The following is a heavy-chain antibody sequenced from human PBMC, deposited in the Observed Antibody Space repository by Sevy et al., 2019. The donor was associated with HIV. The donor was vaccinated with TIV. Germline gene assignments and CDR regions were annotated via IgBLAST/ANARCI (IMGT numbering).Heavy chain of an antibody. CDR3: AGENAWGRGYS. Sequence: SETLSLTCTVSGGSITSRCWNWVRQPPGKGLEWIANSSYNGHINYNPSLKIRGPLSLDTSQNQFSLRLSSVTAADTAMYYCAGENAWGRGYSWGQGTLVTVSS. V-gene: IGHV4-59*08. CDR1: GGSITSRC. D-gene: IGHD1-26*01. J-gene: IGHJ4*02. CDR2: SSYNGHI.